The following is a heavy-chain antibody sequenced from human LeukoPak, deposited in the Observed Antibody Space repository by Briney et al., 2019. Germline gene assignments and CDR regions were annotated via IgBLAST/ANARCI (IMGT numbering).Heavy chain of an antibody. CDR2: IRYDGSNK. CDR1: GFTFSSYG. D-gene: IGHD3-3*01. CDR3: AKTTITILDAFDI. J-gene: IGHJ3*02. Sequence: GGSLRLSCAASGFTFSSYGMHWVRQAPGKELEWVAFIRYDGSNKYYADSVKGRFTISRDNSKNTLYLQMNSLRAEDTAVYYCAKTTITILDAFDIWGQGTMVTVSS. V-gene: IGHV3-30*02.